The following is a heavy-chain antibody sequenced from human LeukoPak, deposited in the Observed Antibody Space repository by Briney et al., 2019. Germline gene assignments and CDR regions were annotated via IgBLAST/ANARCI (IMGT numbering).Heavy chain of an antibody. CDR2: TSSDLNVK. J-gene: IGHJ4*02. V-gene: IGHV3-30-3*01. CDR1: GFTFRNYV. D-gene: IGHD3-10*01. CDR3: ARGGYYGSGSPPSLYFDY. Sequence: GGSLGLSCAASGFTFRNYVIHWVRQAPGKGLEWVAVTSSDLNVKLYADSVKGRFTISRDNSRITLYLQMNSLRPEDTAIYYCARGGYYGSGSPPSLYFDYWGQGTLVTVSS.